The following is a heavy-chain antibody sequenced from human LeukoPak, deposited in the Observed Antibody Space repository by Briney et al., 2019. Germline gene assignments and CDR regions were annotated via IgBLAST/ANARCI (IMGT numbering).Heavy chain of an antibody. J-gene: IGHJ4*02. D-gene: IGHD2-15*01. CDR1: GFTFDDYA. V-gene: IGHV3-9*01. CDR3: ARDRGCSGGSCYGIIDY. CDR2: ISWNSGSI. Sequence: GRSLRLSCAASGFTFDDYAMHWVRQAPGKGLEWVSGISWNSGSIGYADSVKGRFTISRDNAKNSLYLQMNSLRAEDTALYYCARDRGCSGGSCYGIIDYWGQGTLVTVSS.